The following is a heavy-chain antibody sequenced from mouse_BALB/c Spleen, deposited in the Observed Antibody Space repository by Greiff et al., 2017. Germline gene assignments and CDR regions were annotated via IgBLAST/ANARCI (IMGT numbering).Heavy chain of an antibody. CDR3: ARPKDYYAMDY. CDR1: GFTFSSYG. V-gene: IGHV5-6*01. Sequence: VQLKESGGDLVKPGGSLKLSCAASGFTFSSYGMSWVRQTPDKRLEWVATISSGGSYTYYPDSVKGRFTISRDNAKNTLYLQMSSLKSEDTAMYYCARPKDYYAMDYWGQGTSVTVSS. J-gene: IGHJ4*01. CDR2: ISSGGSYT.